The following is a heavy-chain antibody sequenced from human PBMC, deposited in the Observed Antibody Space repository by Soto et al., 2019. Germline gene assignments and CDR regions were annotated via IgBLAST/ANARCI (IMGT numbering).Heavy chain of an antibody. CDR2: ISGSGGST. J-gene: IGHJ6*03. CDR1: GFTFSSYA. V-gene: IGHV3-23*01. CDR3: AKRGIAARRGYYYYMDV. D-gene: IGHD6-6*01. Sequence: EVQLLESGGGLVQPGGSLRLSCAASGFTFSSYAMSWVRQAPGKGLEWVSAISGSGGSTYYADSVKGRFTISRDNPKNTLYLQMNSLRAEDTAVYYCAKRGIAARRGYYYYMDVWGKGTTVTVSS.